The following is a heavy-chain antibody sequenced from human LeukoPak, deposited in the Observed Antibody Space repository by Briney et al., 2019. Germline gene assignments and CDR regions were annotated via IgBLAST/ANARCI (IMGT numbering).Heavy chain of an antibody. D-gene: IGHD3-10*01. J-gene: IGHJ4*02. Sequence: GESLKISCQGSGSSFASFWSGWVRQMPGKGLEWMGILYPSDSDTRYSPSFQGQVTISADKSITTAYLQWSSLKASDTGIYYCATLRGGGYLDYWGQGTLVTVSS. CDR2: LYPSDSDT. CDR3: ATLRGGGYLDY. CDR1: GSSFASFW. V-gene: IGHV5-51*01.